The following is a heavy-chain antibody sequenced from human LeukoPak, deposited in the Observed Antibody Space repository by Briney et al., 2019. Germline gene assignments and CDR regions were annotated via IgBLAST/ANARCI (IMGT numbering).Heavy chain of an antibody. CDR2: ISGGGATT. V-gene: IGHV3-23*01. CDR3: ARDRGEDYYGSGNYLRAFDI. D-gene: IGHD3-10*01. Sequence: GGSLRLSCAASGFTFSSYAMSWVRQAPGKGLEWVSDISGGGATTFYADSVKGRFTISRDNSKNTLYLRLSSLRAEDTAVYYCARDRGEDYYGSGNYLRAFDIWGQGTMVTVSS. CDR1: GFTFSSYA. J-gene: IGHJ3*02.